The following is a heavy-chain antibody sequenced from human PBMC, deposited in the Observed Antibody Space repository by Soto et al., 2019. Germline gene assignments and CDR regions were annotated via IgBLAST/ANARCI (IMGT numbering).Heavy chain of an antibody. Sequence: ASVKVYCKASGYTFTSYGISWVRQAPGQGLEWMGWINPFDGSRMFAQSFQGRVTFTRDTSTSTVYMELSGLRSDDTAVYYCSRVDPGETSPFDHWGQGTLVTVSS. CDR1: GYTFTSYG. CDR3: SRVDPGETSPFDH. CDR2: INPFDGSR. J-gene: IGHJ4*02. V-gene: IGHV1-18*01. D-gene: IGHD3-10*01.